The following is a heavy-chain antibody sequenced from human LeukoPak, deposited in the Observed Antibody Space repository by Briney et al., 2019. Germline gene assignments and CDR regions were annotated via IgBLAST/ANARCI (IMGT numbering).Heavy chain of an antibody. D-gene: IGHD5-18*01. CDR3: ARLQAAMVTFFAFDI. CDR1: SGSISSSSYY. CDR2: IYYSGST. Sequence: SETLSLTCTVSSGSISSSSYYWGWTRQPPGKGLELIGSIYYSGSTYYNPSLKSRVTISVDTSKNQFSLKLSSVTAADTAVYYCARLQAAMVTFFAFDIWGQGTMATVSS. V-gene: IGHV4-39*01. J-gene: IGHJ3*02.